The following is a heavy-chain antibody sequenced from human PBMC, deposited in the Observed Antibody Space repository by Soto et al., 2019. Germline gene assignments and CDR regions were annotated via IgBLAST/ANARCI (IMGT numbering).Heavy chain of an antibody. CDR1: GFTVSSNY. V-gene: IGHV3-53*01. CDR3: ARAFSSGYYCCGFDY. Sequence: EVQLVESGGGLIKPGGSLRLSCAASGFTVSSNYMSWVRQAPGKGLEWVSVIYSGGSTYYADSVKGRFTISRDNSKNTLYLQMNSLRAEDTAVYYCARAFSSGYYCCGFDYWGQGTLVTVSS. J-gene: IGHJ4*02. D-gene: IGHD3-22*01. CDR2: IYSGGST.